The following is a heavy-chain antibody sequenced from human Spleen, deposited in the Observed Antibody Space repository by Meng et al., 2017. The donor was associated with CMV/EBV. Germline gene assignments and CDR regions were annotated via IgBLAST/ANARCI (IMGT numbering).Heavy chain of an antibody. D-gene: IGHD2-21*02. CDR3: ARWRRYCGGGDCYSGSEMES. J-gene: IGHJ5*02. CDR2: INPTSGAT. Sequence: IHWVCQGLGQGFEGLGWINPTSGATKYKRKSRGRVSWTRDISSNSAYMEVRRLRSDDAAVYYGARWRRYCGGGDCYSGSEMESWGQGTLVTVSS. V-gene: IGHV1-2*07.